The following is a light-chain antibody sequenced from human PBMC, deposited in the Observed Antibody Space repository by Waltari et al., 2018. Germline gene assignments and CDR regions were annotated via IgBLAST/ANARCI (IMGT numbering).Light chain of an antibody. J-gene: IGLJ1*01. V-gene: IGLV2-11*01. CDR3: CSYAGRYTNYV. CDR1: RTDVGAYDS. CDR2: DVT. Sequence: QSALTQPRSVSGSPGQSVTISCTGTRTDVGAYDSVSWYQPRPGKAPKLIIYDVTERPSGVPDRFSGSKSDNKASLTISGLQADDEADYYCCSYAGRYTNYVFGSGTKVTVL.